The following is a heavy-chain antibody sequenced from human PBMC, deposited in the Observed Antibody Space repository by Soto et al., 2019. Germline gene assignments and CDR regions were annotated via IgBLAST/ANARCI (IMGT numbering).Heavy chain of an antibody. J-gene: IGHJ4*02. Sequence: SQTLSLTCAVYGGSFSGYYWSWIRQPQGKGLERIGEIKHSGSTNYNPSLTSRVNISVDTSKNQFSLKLSSVTAADTAVYYCARPNCSSTSCQMTYFDYWGQGTLVTVSS. D-gene: IGHD2-2*01. V-gene: IGHV4-34*01. CDR2: IKHSGST. CDR3: ARPNCSSTSCQMTYFDY. CDR1: GGSFSGYY.